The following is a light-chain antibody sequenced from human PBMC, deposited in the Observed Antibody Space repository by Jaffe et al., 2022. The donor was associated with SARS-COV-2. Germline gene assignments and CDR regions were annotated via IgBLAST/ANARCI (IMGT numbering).Light chain of an antibody. CDR1: SSDVGGYNF. CDR3: SSYSSSSTLVL. Sequence: QSALTQPASVSGSPGQSITISCTGTSSDVGGYNFVSWYQQHPGKAPKFMIYDVSDRPSGVSNRFSGSKSGNTASLTISGLQAEDEADYYCSSYSSSSTLVLFGGGTKVTVL. J-gene: IGLJ2*01. CDR2: DVS. V-gene: IGLV2-14*01.